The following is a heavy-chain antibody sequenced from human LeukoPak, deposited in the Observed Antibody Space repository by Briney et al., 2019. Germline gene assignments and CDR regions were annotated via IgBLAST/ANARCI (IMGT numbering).Heavy chain of an antibody. CDR2: IYTSGST. D-gene: IGHD7-27*01. J-gene: IGHJ6*03. Sequence: SETLPLTRAVSGGSISRYYWSWIRQPAGKGLEWIGRIYTSGSTNYNPAIKSRVTMCIDTTKNQYSLKLRSVTAADTAVYYCARGYNWGSPTRNFYYLDVWGKGTTVTVSS. CDR1: GGSISRYY. CDR3: ARGYNWGSPTRNFYYLDV. V-gene: IGHV4-4*07.